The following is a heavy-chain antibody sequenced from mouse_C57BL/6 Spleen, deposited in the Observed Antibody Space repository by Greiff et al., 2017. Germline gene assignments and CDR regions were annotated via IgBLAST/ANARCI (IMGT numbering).Heavy chain of an antibody. D-gene: IGHD2-4*01. CDR1: GYSITSGYY. CDR3: AREDYDWFAY. Sequence: EVQRVESGPGLVKPSQSLSLTCSVTGYSITSGYYWNWIRQFPGNKLEWMGYISYDGSNNYNPSIKNRISITRDTSKNQFILKFNSVTTEDTATYYCAREDYDWFAYWGQGTLVTVSA. J-gene: IGHJ3*01. V-gene: IGHV3-6*01. CDR2: ISYDGSN.